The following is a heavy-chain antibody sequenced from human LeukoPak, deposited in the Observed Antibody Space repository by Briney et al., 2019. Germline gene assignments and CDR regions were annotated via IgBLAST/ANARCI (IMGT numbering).Heavy chain of an antibody. D-gene: IGHD6-6*01. V-gene: IGHV3-30*18. Sequence: GGSLRLSCAASGFTFSSYGMHWVRQAPGKGLEWVAVISYDAGNKYSADSVKGRFTISRDNSQNTLYLQMNSLRAEDTAVYYCAKDRWTSSSAYGMDVWGQGTTVTVSS. CDR3: AKDRWTSSSAYGMDV. CDR1: GFTFSSYG. J-gene: IGHJ6*02. CDR2: ISYDAGNK.